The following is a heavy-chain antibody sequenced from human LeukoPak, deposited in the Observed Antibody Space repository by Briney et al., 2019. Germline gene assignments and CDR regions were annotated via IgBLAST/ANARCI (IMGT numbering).Heavy chain of an antibody. CDR3: ARGFWGVDYHYLDV. CDR1: GYTFTTYN. CDR2: MNPNTGNT. J-gene: IGHJ6*03. D-gene: IGHD3-16*01. Sequence: GASVKVSCKASGYTFTTYNINWVRQATGQGLEWMGWMNPNTGNTGYAQKFQGRVTMTRDTPISAAYMDLSSLRSEDTAVYYCARGFWGVDYHYLDVWGKGTTVIVSS. V-gene: IGHV1-8*01.